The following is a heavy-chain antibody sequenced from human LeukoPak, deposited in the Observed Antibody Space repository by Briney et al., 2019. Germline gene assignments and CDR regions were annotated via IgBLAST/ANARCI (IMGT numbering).Heavy chain of an antibody. D-gene: IGHD4-11*01. CDR3: ARDTSRGFQYYFDY. Sequence: WGSLTLSCAASGFTFSSYEMNWVRQAPGEGLEWVSYISNFGSTIYYADSVKGRFTISRDNAKNSLYLQMNSLRAEDTAVYYCARDTSRGFQYYFDYWGQGTLVCVSS. CDR1: GFTFSSYE. J-gene: IGHJ4*02. CDR2: ISNFGSTI. V-gene: IGHV3-48*03.